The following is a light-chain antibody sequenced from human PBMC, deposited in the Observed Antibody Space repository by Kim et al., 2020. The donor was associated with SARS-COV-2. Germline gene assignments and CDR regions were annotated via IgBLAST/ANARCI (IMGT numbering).Light chain of an antibody. Sequence: QYIPITSTASSSDVTDYNYISCYQQHPGKAPKLIIYYVSNRPSRLSNRFSYSKSTNTASLTISALQTEDEADYYFSSYTSSSTNYFFATGTKVTLL. J-gene: IGLJ1*01. CDR3: SSYTSSSTNYF. CDR2: YVS. V-gene: IGLV2-14*03. CDR1: SSDVTDYNY.